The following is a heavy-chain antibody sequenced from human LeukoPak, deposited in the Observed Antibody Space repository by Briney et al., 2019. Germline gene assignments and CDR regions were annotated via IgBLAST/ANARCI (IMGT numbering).Heavy chain of an antibody. J-gene: IGHJ4*02. CDR2: FIPNLSIA. V-gene: IGHV1-69*10. Sequence: SVKVSCKALGGTFRRNDLTWVRQAPGQGLEWMGGFIPNLSIAHYAQKFKARVTITADESTTTVYMELRSLRSEDTAVYYCASSYSGYHYWGQGTLVTVSS. D-gene: IGHD5-12*01. CDR3: ASSYSGYHY. CDR1: GGTFRRND.